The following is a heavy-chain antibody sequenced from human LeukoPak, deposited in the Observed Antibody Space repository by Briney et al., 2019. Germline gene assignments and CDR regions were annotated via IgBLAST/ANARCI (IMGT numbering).Heavy chain of an antibody. Sequence: KSSETLSLTCAVYGGSFSGYYWSWIRQPPGKGLEWIGEINHSGSTNYNPSLKSRVTMSVDTSKNQFSLKLSSVSAADTAVYYCASTHSAYDSSGYHYGMDVWGQGTTVTVSS. CDR2: INHSGST. V-gene: IGHV4-34*01. D-gene: IGHD3-22*01. J-gene: IGHJ6*02. CDR3: ASTHSAYDSSGYHYGMDV. CDR1: GGSFSGYY.